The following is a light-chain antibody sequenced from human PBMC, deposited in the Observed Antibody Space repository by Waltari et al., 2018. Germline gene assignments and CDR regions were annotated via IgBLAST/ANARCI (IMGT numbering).Light chain of an antibody. CDR2: GSS. CDR1: QSVSSNY. V-gene: IGKV3-20*01. J-gene: IGKJ2*01. Sequence: EIVLTQSPGTLSLSPGERATLSCRASQSVSSNYLAWYQQRPGQAPWRLIHGSSSRATGIPDRFSGSGSGTDFTLTISRLEPEDFAVYYCQQYGRSWNTFGQGTKLEIK. CDR3: QQYGRSWNT.